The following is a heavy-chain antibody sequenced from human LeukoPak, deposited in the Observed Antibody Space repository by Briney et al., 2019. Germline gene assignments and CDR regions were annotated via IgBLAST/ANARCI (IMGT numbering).Heavy chain of an antibody. CDR1: GGSISSYY. V-gene: IGHV4-59*12. CDR2: IYHSGST. CDR3: ASSFGELSNFDY. Sequence: SETLSLTCTVSGGSISSYYWSWIRQPPGKGLEWIGYIYHSGSTYYNPSLKSRVTISVDRSKNQFSLKLSSVTAADTAVYYCASSFGELSNFDYWGQGTLVTVSS. D-gene: IGHD3-10*01. J-gene: IGHJ4*02.